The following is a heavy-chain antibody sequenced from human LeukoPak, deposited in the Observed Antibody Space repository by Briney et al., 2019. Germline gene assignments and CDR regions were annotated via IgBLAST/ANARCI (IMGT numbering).Heavy chain of an antibody. V-gene: IGHV3-15*01. CDR3: TTLGFDP. CDR1: GSTFSNAW. J-gene: IGHJ5*02. Sequence: GGSLRLSCAASGSTFSNAWMSWVRQAPGKGLEWVGRIKSRTGGGTTDYAAPVKGRFTISRDDSKNTLYLQMNSLETEDTAVYYCTTLGFDPWGQGTLVTVSS. CDR2: IKSRTGGGTT.